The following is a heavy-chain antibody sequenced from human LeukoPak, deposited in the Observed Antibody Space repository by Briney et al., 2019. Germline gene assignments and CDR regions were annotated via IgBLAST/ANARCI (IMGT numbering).Heavy chain of an antibody. D-gene: IGHD3-10*01. V-gene: IGHV4-59*01. CDR2: IYYSGST. CDR1: GGSISSYY. CDR3: ARAREYYYGSGSYYNSPPYYMDV. Sequence: SETLSLTCTVSGGSISSYYWSWIRQPPGKGLEWIGYIYYSGSTNYNPSLKSRVTISVDTSKNQFSLKLSTVTAADTAVYYCARAREYYYGSGSYYNSPPYYMDVWGKGTTVTVSS. J-gene: IGHJ6*03.